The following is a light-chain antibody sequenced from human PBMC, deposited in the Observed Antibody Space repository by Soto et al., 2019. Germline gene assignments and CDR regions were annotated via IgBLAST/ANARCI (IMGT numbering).Light chain of an antibody. CDR3: QQYNNWPRRT. V-gene: IGKV3-15*01. J-gene: IGKJ1*01. CDR2: GAS. Sequence: EIVMTQSPATLSVSPGERATLSCRASQSVSSNLAWYQQKPGQAPRLLIYGASTRATGIPVRFSGSGYGTEFTLTIRSLQSEDFAVSYCQQYNNWPRRTFGQGTKVEIK. CDR1: QSVSSN.